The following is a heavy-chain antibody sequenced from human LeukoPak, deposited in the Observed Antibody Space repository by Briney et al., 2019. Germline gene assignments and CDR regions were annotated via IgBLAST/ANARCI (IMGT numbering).Heavy chain of an antibody. J-gene: IGHJ4*02. CDR1: GYXFTSYD. V-gene: IGHV1-8*01. CDR2: MNPNSGNT. Sequence: SVXVSCKAXGYXFTSYDINWVRQATGQGLEWMGWMNPNSGNTGYAQKFQGRVTMTRNTSISTAYMELSSLRSEDTAVYYCARGLQWDRHNFDYWGQGTLVTVSS. D-gene: IGHD1-26*01. CDR3: ARGLQWDRHNFDY.